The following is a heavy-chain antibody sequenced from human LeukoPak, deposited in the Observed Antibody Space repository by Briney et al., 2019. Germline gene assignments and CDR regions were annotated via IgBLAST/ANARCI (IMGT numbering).Heavy chain of an antibody. D-gene: IGHD2-2*01. CDR3: AREVGAFDI. J-gene: IGHJ3*02. Sequence: PGGSLRLSCAASGFTFSSYAISWVRQAPGQGLEWMGGIIPIFGTANYAQKFQGRVTITTDESTSTAYMELSSLRSEDTAVYYCAREVGAFDIWGQGTMVTVSS. V-gene: IGHV1-69*05. CDR1: GFTFSSYA. CDR2: IIPIFGTA.